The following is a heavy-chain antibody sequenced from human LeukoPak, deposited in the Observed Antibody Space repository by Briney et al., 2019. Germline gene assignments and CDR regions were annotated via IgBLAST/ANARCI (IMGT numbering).Heavy chain of an antibody. Sequence: SETLSLTCTVSGGSISSYYWSWIRQPAGKGLEWIGRIYTSGSTNYNPSLKSRVTMSVDTSKNQFSLKLSSVTAADTAVYYCARDKYDILTGYEYFDYWGKGTLVTVSS. V-gene: IGHV4-4*07. D-gene: IGHD3-9*01. J-gene: IGHJ4*02. CDR3: ARDKYDILTGYEYFDY. CDR2: IYTSGST. CDR1: GGSISSYY.